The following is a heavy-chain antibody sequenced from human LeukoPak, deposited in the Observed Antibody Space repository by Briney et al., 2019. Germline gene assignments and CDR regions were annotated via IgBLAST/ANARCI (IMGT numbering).Heavy chain of an antibody. CDR2: IKQEGSEK. CDR3: AGAISKGAGIDS. Sequence: GGSLRVSCAASGFTFSSYWMSWVRQAPGKGLEWVANIKQEGSEKYYVDSVKGRFTISRDNSKDTAFLQMNSLTVEDTATYYCAGAISKGAGIDSWGQGTLVTVSS. D-gene: IGHD1-26*01. V-gene: IGHV3-7*01. CDR1: GFTFSSYW. J-gene: IGHJ4*02.